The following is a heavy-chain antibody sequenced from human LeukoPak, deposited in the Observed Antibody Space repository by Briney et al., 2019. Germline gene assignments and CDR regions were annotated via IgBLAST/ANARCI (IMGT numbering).Heavy chain of an antibody. J-gene: IGHJ6*03. CDR2: ISSSSSYI. Sequence: PGGSLRLSCAASGFTFSSYSMNWVRQAPGKGLEWVSSISSSSSYIYYADSVKGRFTISRDNAKNSLYLQMNSLRAEDTAVYYCARGNYGDPFYYYYYMDVWGKGTTVTISS. D-gene: IGHD4-17*01. V-gene: IGHV3-21*01. CDR1: GFTFSSYS. CDR3: ARGNYGDPFYYYYYMDV.